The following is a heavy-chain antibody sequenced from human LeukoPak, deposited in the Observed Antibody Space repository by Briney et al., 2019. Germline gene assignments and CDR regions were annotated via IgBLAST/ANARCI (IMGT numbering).Heavy chain of an antibody. V-gene: IGHV1-8*01. CDR3: ARAGSIAARRSKGGYYMDV. D-gene: IGHD6-6*01. Sequence: GASAKVSCKASGYTFTSYEINWVRQAIGQGLEWMGWMNPNSGNTGYAQKFQGRVTMTRNTSISTAYMELSSLRSEDTAVYYCARAGSIAARRSKGGYYMDVWGKGTTVTVSS. CDR1: GYTFTSYE. J-gene: IGHJ6*03. CDR2: MNPNSGNT.